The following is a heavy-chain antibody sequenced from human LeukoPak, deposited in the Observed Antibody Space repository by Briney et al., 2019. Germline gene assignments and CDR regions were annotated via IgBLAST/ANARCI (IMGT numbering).Heavy chain of an antibody. V-gene: IGHV3-53*01. J-gene: IGHJ4*02. CDR2: IYSGSST. Sequence: GGSLRLSCAASGFTVSSNYMSWVRQAPGKGLEWVSVIYSGSSTYYADSVKGRFTISRDNSKNTLYLQMNSLRAEDTAVYYCAKFGDATVVTPFDYWGQGTLVTVSS. CDR1: GFTVSSNY. D-gene: IGHD4-23*01. CDR3: AKFGDATVVTPFDY.